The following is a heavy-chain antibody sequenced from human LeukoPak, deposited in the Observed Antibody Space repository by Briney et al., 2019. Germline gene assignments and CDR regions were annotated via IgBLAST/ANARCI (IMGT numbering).Heavy chain of an antibody. V-gene: IGHV3-48*03. D-gene: IGHD3-22*01. J-gene: IGHJ1*01. CDR3: ALNYYDSSGYFEYFQH. CDR2: ISSSGSTI. Sequence: QPGGSLRLSCAASGFTFNNYEMNWVRQAPGKGLEWVSYISSSGSTIYYADSVKGRFTISRDNAKNSLYPQMNSLRAEDTAVYYCALNYYDSSGYFEYFQHWGQGTLVTVSS. CDR1: GFTFNNYE.